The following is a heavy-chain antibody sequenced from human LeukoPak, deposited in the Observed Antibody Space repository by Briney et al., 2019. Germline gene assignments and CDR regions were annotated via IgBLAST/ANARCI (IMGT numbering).Heavy chain of an antibody. CDR3: ARAGDYYDSSGPLNWFDP. D-gene: IGHD3-22*01. V-gene: IGHV4-39*07. Sequence: SETLSLTCTVSGGSISSSGYYWGWIRQPPGKGLRCIRNIYYREVTKYSPSLKSRVTISVDRSKNQFSLKLSSVTAADTAVYYCARAGDYYDSSGPLNWFDPWGQGTLVTVSS. CDR2: IYYREVT. J-gene: IGHJ5*02. CDR1: GGSISSSGYY.